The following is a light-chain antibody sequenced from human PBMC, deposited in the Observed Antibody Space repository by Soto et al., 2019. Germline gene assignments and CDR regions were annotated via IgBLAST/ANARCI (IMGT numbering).Light chain of an antibody. V-gene: IGKV3-15*01. CDR2: GAS. Sequence: EIVMTQSPATLSVSPGERATLSCRASQSVSSNLAWYQQKPGQAPRLLIYGASTRATGIPARFSGSGSGTEFTLTISSLQSEDFSVYYCKQYNNWPRTFGQGP. J-gene: IGKJ1*01. CDR3: KQYNNWPRT. CDR1: QSVSSN.